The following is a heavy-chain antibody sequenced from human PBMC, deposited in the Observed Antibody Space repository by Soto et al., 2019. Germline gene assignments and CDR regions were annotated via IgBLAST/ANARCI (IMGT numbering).Heavy chain of an antibody. Sequence: PAWSLRLSGAASGFTFSSYAMSWVRQTRGKGLEWVSAISGSGGSTYYADSVKGRFTISRDNSKNTLYLQMNSLRAEDTAVYYCAKDDDTIFGVVIIPYFDYWGQGTLVTVSS. CDR3: AKDDDTIFGVVIIPYFDY. CDR1: GFTFSSYA. CDR2: ISGSGGST. D-gene: IGHD3-3*01. V-gene: IGHV3-23*01. J-gene: IGHJ4*02.